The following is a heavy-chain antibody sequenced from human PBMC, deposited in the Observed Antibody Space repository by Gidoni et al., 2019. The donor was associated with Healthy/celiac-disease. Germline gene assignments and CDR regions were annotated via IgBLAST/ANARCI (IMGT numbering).Heavy chain of an antibody. CDR3: ARGTPRKDYYDSSGYYSQRDY. D-gene: IGHD3-22*01. CDR2: MNPNSGNT. Sequence: QVQLVQSGAEVKKPGASVKVSCKASGYTFTSYDINLVRQATGQGLEWMGWMNPNSGNTGYAQKFQGRVTMTRNTSIITAYMALSSLRSEGTAVYYCARGTPRKDYYDSSGYYSQRDYWGQGTLVTVSS. V-gene: IGHV1-8*01. CDR1: GYTFTSYD. J-gene: IGHJ4*02.